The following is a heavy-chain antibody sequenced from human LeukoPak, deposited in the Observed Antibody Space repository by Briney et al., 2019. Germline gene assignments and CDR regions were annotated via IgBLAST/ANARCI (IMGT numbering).Heavy chain of an antibody. Sequence: GSLRLSCAASGFTVSSNYMSWVRHAPGKGLEWIGTIYYSGTTYHNPYLKSRVTISVDTSKNQFSLRLSSVTAADTAVYYCARPHYYYYYMDVWGKGTTVTISS. CDR1: GFTVSSNY. J-gene: IGHJ6*03. CDR3: ARPHYYYYYMDV. V-gene: IGHV4-39*01. CDR2: IYYSGTT.